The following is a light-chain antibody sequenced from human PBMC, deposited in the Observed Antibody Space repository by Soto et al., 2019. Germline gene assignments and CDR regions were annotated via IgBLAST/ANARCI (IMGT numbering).Light chain of an antibody. Sequence: DIQMTQSHSTLSASVGDRVTITCRARQSISIWLAWYQQKSGQAPNRLIYKASRLESGVPARFSGSGSETEFTLTISGLQPGDAAIYYCQQYNSYPPTFGQGTKVEVK. J-gene: IGKJ1*01. CDR2: KAS. V-gene: IGKV1-5*03. CDR1: QSISIW. CDR3: QQYNSYPPT.